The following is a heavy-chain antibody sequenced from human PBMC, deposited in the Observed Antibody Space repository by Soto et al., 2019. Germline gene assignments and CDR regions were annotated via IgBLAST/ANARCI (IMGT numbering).Heavy chain of an antibody. D-gene: IGHD3-22*01. CDR3: ARGSTYYYDSSGYRLDY. J-gene: IGHJ4*02. CDR1: GFTFSSYS. V-gene: IGHV3-21*01. CDR2: ISSSSSYI. Sequence: GGSLRLSCAASGFTFSSYSMNWVRQAPGKGLEWVSSISSSSSYIYCADSVKGRFTISRDNAKNSLYLQMNSLRAEDTAVYYCARGSTYYYDSSGYRLDYWGQGTLVTVSS.